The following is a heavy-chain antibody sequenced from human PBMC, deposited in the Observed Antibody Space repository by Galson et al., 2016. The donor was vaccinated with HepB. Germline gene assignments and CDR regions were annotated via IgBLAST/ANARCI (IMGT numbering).Heavy chain of an antibody. CDR1: GGSISSSTYY. CDR3: ARGFGGGGLGY. J-gene: IGHJ4*02. D-gene: IGHD3-16*01. Sequence: SATLSLTCIVSGGSISSSTYYWGWIRQPPGKGLDWLGSIYYSGTTYYNPSLTSRVNISVDKSKNQVSRKLSAVIAADTAVDYCARGFGGGGLGYWGQGTLVTVSS. V-gene: IGHV4-39*07. CDR2: IYYSGTT.